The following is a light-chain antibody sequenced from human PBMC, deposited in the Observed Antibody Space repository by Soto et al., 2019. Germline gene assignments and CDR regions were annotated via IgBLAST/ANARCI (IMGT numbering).Light chain of an antibody. CDR2: EVN. Sequence: QSALTQPASVSGSPGQSITISCTGTSSDVGDYNYVSWYQQHPGKAPKLMIYEVNNRPSGVSNRFSGSKSGDTASLTISGLQAEDVADYYCSSYTSGITYVFGTGTKLTVL. CDR3: SSYTSGITYV. V-gene: IGLV2-14*01. J-gene: IGLJ1*01. CDR1: SSDVGDYNY.